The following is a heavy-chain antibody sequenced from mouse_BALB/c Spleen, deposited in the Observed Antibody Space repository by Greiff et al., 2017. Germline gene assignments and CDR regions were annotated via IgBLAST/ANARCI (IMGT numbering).Heavy chain of an antibody. Sequence: QVHVKQSGAELARPGASVKLSCKASGYTFTSYWMQWVKQRPGQGLEWIGAIYPGDGDTRYTQKFKGKATLTADKSSSTAYMQLSSLASEDSAVYYCARGGSSPYYAMDYWGQGTSVTVSS. D-gene: IGHD1-1*01. J-gene: IGHJ4*01. V-gene: IGHV1-87*01. CDR2: IYPGDGDT. CDR1: GYTFTSYW. CDR3: ARGGSSPYYAMDY.